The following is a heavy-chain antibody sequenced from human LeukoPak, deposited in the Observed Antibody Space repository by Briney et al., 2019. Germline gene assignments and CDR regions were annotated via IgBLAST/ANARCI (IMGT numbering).Heavy chain of an antibody. V-gene: IGHV3-30-3*01. CDR1: GFTFSGYA. Sequence: GGSLRLSCAASGFTFSGYAMHWVRQAPGKGLEWVAVISYDGSNKYYADSVKGRFTISRDNSKNTLYLQMNSLRAEDTAVYYCARTLIRTYGDYDYWGQGTLVTVSS. CDR2: ISYDGSNK. CDR3: ARTLIRTYGDYDY. D-gene: IGHD4-17*01. J-gene: IGHJ4*02.